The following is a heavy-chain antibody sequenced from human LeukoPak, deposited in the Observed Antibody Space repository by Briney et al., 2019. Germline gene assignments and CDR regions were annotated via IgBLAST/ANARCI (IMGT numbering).Heavy chain of an antibody. CDR1: GGSFSGYY. D-gene: IGHD2-15*01. V-gene: IGHV4-34*01. CDR2: INHSGST. CDR3: AGGVVSYYYYGMDV. Sequence: PSETLSLTCAVYGGSFSGYYWSWIRQPPGKGLEWIGEINHSGSTNYNPSLKSRVTISVDTSKNQFSLKLSSVTAADTAVYYCAGGVVSYYYYGMDVWGQGTTVTVSS. J-gene: IGHJ6*02.